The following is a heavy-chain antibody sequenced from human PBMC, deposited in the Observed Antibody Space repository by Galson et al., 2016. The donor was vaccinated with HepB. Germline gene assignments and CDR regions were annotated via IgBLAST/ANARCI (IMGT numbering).Heavy chain of an antibody. CDR3: AMDRLGGLDY. Sequence: SVKVSCKASGFNFGSKAIHWVRQARGQHLEWIGWIVFGFGNTNFAQDLQERVTFARDISTNTVHMDLGGLTSDDTAVYYCAMDRLGGLDYWGQGTQVTVS. V-gene: IGHV1-58*02. J-gene: IGHJ4*02. CDR1: GFNFGSKA. D-gene: IGHD2-15*01. CDR2: IVFGFGNT.